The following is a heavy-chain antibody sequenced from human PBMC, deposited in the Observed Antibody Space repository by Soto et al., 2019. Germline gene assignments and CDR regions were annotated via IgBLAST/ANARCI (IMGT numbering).Heavy chain of an antibody. CDR3: ASDIERIRGPHHNSGGPGH. CDR2: ISFNGIDT. D-gene: IGHD4-17*01. CDR1: GFTFNSYA. Sequence: GGSLRLSCAASGFTFNSYAMHWVRQAPGQGLEWVAVISFNGIDTYYADSVKGRVTISRDNSRNTVFLQMTSLRTEDTAVFYCASDIERIRGPHHNSGGPGHWGQGT. J-gene: IGHJ4*02. V-gene: IGHV3-30*04.